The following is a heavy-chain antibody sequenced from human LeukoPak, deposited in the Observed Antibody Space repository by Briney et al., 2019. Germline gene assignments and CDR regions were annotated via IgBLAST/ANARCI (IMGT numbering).Heavy chain of an antibody. CDR3: ARPSITMVRGVIQANYYFDY. J-gene: IGHJ4*02. Sequence: PSETLSLTCTVSGGSISSSSYSWGWIRQPPGKGLEWIGSIYYSGSTYYNPSLKSRVTISVDTSKNQFSLKLSSVTAADTAVYYCARPSITMVRGVIQANYYFDYWGQGTLVTVSS. CDR2: IYYSGST. CDR1: GGSISSSSYS. D-gene: IGHD3-10*01. V-gene: IGHV4-39*01.